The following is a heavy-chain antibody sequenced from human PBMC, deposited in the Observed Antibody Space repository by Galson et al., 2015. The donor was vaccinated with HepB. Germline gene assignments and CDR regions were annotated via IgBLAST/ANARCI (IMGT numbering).Heavy chain of an antibody. CDR1: RFIFSTYS. D-gene: IGHD5-18*01. V-gene: IGHV3-21*01. CDR2: ISSGSTYI. J-gene: IGHJ6*03. Sequence: SLRLSCAVSRFIFSTYSMNWVRQAPGKGLEWVSSISSGSTYIQYADSVKGRFTISRDSAKNSLYLQMNSLRVEDTAVYYCARDDTFGFDYYYYMDIWGKGSTVTVSS. CDR3: ARDDTFGFDYYYYMDI.